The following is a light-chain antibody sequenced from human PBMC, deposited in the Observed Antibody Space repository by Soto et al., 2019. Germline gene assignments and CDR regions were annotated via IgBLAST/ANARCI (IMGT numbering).Light chain of an antibody. Sequence: EIVLTQSPGTLSLSPGERATLSCRASQSVSNSYLAWYQQKPGQAPRLLIYGASTRASGIPARFSGSGSGTEFTLTIGSLQSEDFAVYYCQQYSSSPSFGRGTRLEI. CDR2: GAS. V-gene: IGKV3-20*01. J-gene: IGKJ5*01. CDR3: QQYSSSPS. CDR1: QSVSNSY.